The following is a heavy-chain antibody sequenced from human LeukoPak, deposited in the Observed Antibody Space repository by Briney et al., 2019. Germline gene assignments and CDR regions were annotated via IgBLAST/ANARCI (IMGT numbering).Heavy chain of an antibody. CDR3: ARAVISIFDN. Sequence: GGSLRLSCAASGFTFSSYWMSWVRQAPGKGLEWVANIKQDGSAKYYVDSVKGRFTISRDNAENSLYLQMNSLGVEDTAVYYCARAVISIFDNWGQGTLVTVSS. J-gene: IGHJ4*02. CDR1: GFTFSSYW. V-gene: IGHV3-7*01. CDR2: IKQDGSAK. D-gene: IGHD3-3*02.